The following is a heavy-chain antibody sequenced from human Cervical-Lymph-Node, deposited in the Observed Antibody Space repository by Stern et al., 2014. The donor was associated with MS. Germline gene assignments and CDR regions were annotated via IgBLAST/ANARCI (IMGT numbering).Heavy chain of an antibody. CDR1: GYTFTSYG. CDR3: ARGLLGSENAFNI. J-gene: IGHJ3*02. CDR2: ISAYNCNT. V-gene: IGHV1-18*01. D-gene: IGHD2-15*01. Sequence: VKLVESGDEVKKPWASVKVSCKASGYTFTSYGISWVRQAPGQGLEWLGWISAYNCNTNYAQKLQGRVTMTTDPSTSTAYMELRSLRSDDTAVYYCARGLLGSENAFNIWVQGTMVTVSS.